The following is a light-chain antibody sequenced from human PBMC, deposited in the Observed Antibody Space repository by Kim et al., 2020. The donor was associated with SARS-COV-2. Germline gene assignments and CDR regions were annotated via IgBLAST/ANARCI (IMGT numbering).Light chain of an antibody. J-gene: IGLJ1*01. Sequence: SYELTQPPSVSVSPGQTASITCSGDKLGDKYACWYQQKPGQSPVLVIYQDTKRPSGIPKRFSGSNSGNTATLTISGTQAMDEADYYCQAWDSSTVFGTGT. V-gene: IGLV3-1*01. CDR1: KLGDKY. CDR3: QAWDSSTV. CDR2: QDT.